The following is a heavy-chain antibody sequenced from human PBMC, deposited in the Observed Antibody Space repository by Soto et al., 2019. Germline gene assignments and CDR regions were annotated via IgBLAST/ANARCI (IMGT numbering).Heavy chain of an antibody. D-gene: IGHD3-3*01. J-gene: IGHJ4*02. Sequence: GGSLRLSCAASGFPFSYYSMNWVRQSPWKGLEWVSYISSSSSHIYYADSVEGRFTISRDNAKNSLSLQMNSLIAEDTAVYFCARDRSSYSCDSWGKEPLFT. V-gene: IGHV3-48*01. CDR3: ARDRSSYSCDS. CDR2: ISSSSSHI. CDR1: GFPFSYYS.